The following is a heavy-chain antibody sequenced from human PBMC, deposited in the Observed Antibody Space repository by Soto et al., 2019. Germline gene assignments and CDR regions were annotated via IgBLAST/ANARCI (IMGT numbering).Heavy chain of an antibody. J-gene: IGHJ1*01. CDR3: VREGEVAGTVYFLH. CDR2: ISAYYGDT. V-gene: IGHV1-18*01. CDR1: GYTFTTYG. Sequence: QVQLVQSGAEVKKPGASVKVSCKASGYTFTTYGISWVRQAPGQGLEWIGWISAYYGDTNYAQRYQDRVTMTRNTSTTTAFMEVRSLTFDDTAVYYCVREGEVAGTVYFLHWGQGTLVTVSS. D-gene: IGHD6-19*01.